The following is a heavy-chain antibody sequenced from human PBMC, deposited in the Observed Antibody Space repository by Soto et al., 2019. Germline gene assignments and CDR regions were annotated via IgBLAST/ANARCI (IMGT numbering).Heavy chain of an antibody. V-gene: IGHV1-18*01. CDR3: ARGVGSGSYYNQYNWFDP. J-gene: IGHJ5*02. CDR1: GYTFTSYD. D-gene: IGHD3-10*01. Sequence: QVQLVQSGGEVKKPGASVKVSCKASGYTFTSYDISWVRQAPGQGLEWMGWINFYNGNTKYAQKVQGRVTMTTDTSTSTAYMELRSLRSDDRAVYYCARGVGSGSYYNQYNWFDPWGQGTLVTVSS. CDR2: INFYNGNT.